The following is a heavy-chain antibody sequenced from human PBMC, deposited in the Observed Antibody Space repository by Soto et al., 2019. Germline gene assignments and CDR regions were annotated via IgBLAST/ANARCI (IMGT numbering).Heavy chain of an antibody. CDR1: DGSVSSSPC. CDR3: ARRVTVTSNYFDH. D-gene: IGHD4-17*01. V-gene: IGHV4-39*01. CDR2: FYLDGNT. Sequence: QVQLQESGPGLVKPSETLSLTCTVSDGSVSSSPCWGWIRQPPGKGLEWIGSFYLDGNTYYNPSLESRVTMSVDKSKSQFSLKLISVTAADTAVYFCARRVTVTSNYFDHWGQGTLVTVSS. J-gene: IGHJ4*02.